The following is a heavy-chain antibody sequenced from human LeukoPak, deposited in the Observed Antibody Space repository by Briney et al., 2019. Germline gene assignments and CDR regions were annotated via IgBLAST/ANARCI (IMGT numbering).Heavy chain of an antibody. CDR3: TTIKRGDIFGYFDF. V-gene: IGHV4-59*11. D-gene: IGHD5-18*01. CDR2: VFDSGRT. Sequence: SETLCLTLIVSGGSMTTQHCNWIRETPGKGLEWIGYVFDSGRTKVNPSLKSRVTLSADTSKNQLSLRLSSVTAADTAMYYCTTIKRGDIFGYFDFWGQGILVIVSS. J-gene: IGHJ4*02. CDR1: GGSMTTQH.